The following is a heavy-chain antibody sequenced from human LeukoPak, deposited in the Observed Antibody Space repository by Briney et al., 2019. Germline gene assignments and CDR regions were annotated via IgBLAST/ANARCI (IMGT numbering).Heavy chain of an antibody. D-gene: IGHD3-10*01. Sequence: VASVKVSCKASGYTFTSYYMHWVRQAPGQGLEWMGIINPSGGTTSYAQKFQGRVTMTRDMSTSTVYMELSSLRSEDTAVYYCARDPGTMVRGVNRFDYWGQGTLVTVSS. CDR1: GYTFTSYY. V-gene: IGHV1-46*01. J-gene: IGHJ4*02. CDR3: ARDPGTMVRGVNRFDY. CDR2: INPSGGTT.